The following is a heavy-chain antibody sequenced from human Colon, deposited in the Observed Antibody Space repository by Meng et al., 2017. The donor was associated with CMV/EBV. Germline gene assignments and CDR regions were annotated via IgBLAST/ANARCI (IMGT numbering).Heavy chain of an antibody. CDR1: GFTFSSYA. V-gene: IGHV3-23*01. CDR2: IGGGGFNA. CDR3: ARGADYLNFWSGYAY. D-gene: IGHD3-3*01. Sequence: GGSLRLSCAASGFTFSSYAMSWVRQAPGKGLEWVSSIGGGGFNAYYTEAVKGRFTISRDNSRNTLYLEVSSLRADDTAVYYCARGADYLNFWSGYAYWGQGTLVTVSS. J-gene: IGHJ4*02.